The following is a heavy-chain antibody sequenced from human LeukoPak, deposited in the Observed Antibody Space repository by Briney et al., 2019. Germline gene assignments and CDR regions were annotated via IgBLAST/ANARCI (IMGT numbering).Heavy chain of an antibody. D-gene: IGHD4-17*01. J-gene: IGHJ5*02. CDR1: GFTFSSYS. CDR2: INPDGSST. Sequence: GGSLRLSCAASGFTFSSYSMNWVRQAPGKGLVWVSRINPDGSSTSYADSVKGRFTISRDNAKNTLYLQMNSLRAEDTAVYYCVKYGDYKFDPWGQGTLVTVSS. V-gene: IGHV3-74*01. CDR3: VKYGDYKFDP.